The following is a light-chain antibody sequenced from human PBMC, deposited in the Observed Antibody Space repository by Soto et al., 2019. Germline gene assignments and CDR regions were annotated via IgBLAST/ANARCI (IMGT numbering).Light chain of an antibody. CDR1: QDINKY. J-gene: IGKJ5*01. V-gene: IGKV1-12*01. CDR2: AAF. Sequence: DIQMTQSPSSLSASVGDRVTITCRASQDINKYLAWYQQKPGNAPKLLIYAAFILQSGVPSRFSGYGSGTDFTLSISSLQPEDFATYYCQQADSFPITFGQGTRLEIK. CDR3: QQADSFPIT.